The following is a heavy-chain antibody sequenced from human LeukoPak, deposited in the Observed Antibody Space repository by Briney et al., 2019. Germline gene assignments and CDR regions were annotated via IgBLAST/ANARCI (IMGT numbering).Heavy chain of an antibody. Sequence: ASVKVSCKASGGTFSSSAISWVRQAPGQGLEWMGGIIPIFGTANYAQKFQGRVTITTDESTSTAYMELSSLRSEDTAVYYCARDYYDSSGYYYQNWFDPWGQGTLVTVSS. CDR2: IIPIFGTA. CDR3: ARDYYDSSGYYYQNWFDP. V-gene: IGHV1-69*05. J-gene: IGHJ5*02. D-gene: IGHD3-22*01. CDR1: GGTFSSSA.